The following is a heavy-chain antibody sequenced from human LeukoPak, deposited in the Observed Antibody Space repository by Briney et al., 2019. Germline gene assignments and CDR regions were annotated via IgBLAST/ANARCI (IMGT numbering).Heavy chain of an antibody. J-gene: IGHJ4*01. CDR3: ARRWDSSGPIDY. Sequence: GGSLRLSCAASGFTFSSYGMHWVRQAPGKGLEWVAFIRYDGSNKYYADSVKGRFTISRDNSKNTLYLQMNSLRFEDTALYFCARRWDSSGPIDYWGQGTLVSVSS. CDR2: IRYDGSNK. CDR1: GFTFSSYG. D-gene: IGHD3-22*01. V-gene: IGHV3-30*02.